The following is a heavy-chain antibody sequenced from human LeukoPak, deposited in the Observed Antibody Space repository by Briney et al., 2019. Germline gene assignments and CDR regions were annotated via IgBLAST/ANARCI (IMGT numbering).Heavy chain of an antibody. CDR2: IFPIFGTA. CDR3: ARGTVGALYYFDY. CDR1: GGTFSSYA. Sequence: SVKVSCKASGGTFSSYAISWVRQAPGQGLEWMGGIFPIFGTANYAQKFQGRVTITTDESTSTAYMELSSLRSEDTAVYYCARGTVGALYYFDYWGQGTLVTVSS. V-gene: IGHV1-69*05. J-gene: IGHJ4*02. D-gene: IGHD1-26*01.